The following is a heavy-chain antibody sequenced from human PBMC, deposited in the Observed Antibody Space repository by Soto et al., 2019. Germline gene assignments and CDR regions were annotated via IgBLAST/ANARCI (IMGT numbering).Heavy chain of an antibody. V-gene: IGHV1-18*01. Sequence: QVQLVQSGAEVKKPGASVKVSCKASGYTFTSYGISWVRQAPGQGLEWMGWISAYNGNTNYAQKLQGRVTMTTDTSTSTAYMELRSLRSDDTAVYCCARDLKPFPTFGGVTDYWGQGTLVTVSS. J-gene: IGHJ4*02. CDR1: GYTFTSYG. CDR3: ARDLKPFPTFGGVTDY. D-gene: IGHD3-16*01. CDR2: ISAYNGNT.